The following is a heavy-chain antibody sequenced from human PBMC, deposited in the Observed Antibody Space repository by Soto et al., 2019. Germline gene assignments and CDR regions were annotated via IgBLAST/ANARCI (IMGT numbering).Heavy chain of an antibody. D-gene: IGHD6-13*01. CDR2: IYSGGST. CDR3: ARDTRSSWSPPFDY. CDR1: GFTVSSNY. V-gene: IGHV3-66*01. J-gene: IGHJ4*02. Sequence: EVQLVESGGGLVQPGGSLRLSCAASGFTVSSNYMSWVRQAPGKGLEWVSVIYSGGSTYYADSVKGRFTISRDNSKNTLYLQMNSLTAEDTAVYYCARDTRSSWSPPFDYWGQGTLVTVSS.